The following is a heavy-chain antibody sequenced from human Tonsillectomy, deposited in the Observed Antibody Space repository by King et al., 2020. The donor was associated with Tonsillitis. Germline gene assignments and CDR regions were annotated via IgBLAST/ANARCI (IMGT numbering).Heavy chain of an antibody. Sequence: EVQLVQSGAEVKKPGESLKISCKGSGYSFTSYWIGWVRQMPGKGLDWMGIIYPGDSDTRYSPSFQVQVTISADKSISTAYLQWSSLKASDTAMYYCARRYHGVFEGHYYGMDVWGQGTTVTVSS. J-gene: IGHJ6*02. D-gene: IGHD2-8*01. CDR2: IYPGDSDT. CDR1: GYSFTSYW. V-gene: IGHV5-51*01. CDR3: ARRYHGVFEGHYYGMDV.